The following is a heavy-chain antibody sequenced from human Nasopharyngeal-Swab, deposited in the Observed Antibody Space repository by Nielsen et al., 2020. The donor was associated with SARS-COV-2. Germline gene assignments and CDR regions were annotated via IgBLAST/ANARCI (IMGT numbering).Heavy chain of an antibody. CDR2: INTNTGNP. Sequence: WVRQAPGQGFEWMGWINTNTGNPTYAQGFTGRSVFSLDTSVSTAYLQISSLKAEDTAVYYCARECGIAAAGYWYFDLWGRGTLVTVSS. V-gene: IGHV7-4-1*02. D-gene: IGHD6-13*01. J-gene: IGHJ2*01. CDR3: ARECGIAAAGYWYFDL.